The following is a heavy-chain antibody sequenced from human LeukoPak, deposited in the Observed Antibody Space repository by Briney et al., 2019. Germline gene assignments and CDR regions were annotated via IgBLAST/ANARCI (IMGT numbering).Heavy chain of an antibody. V-gene: IGHV4-39*07. Sequence: SETLSLTCTVSGDSISSSKKYWGWVRQPPGKGLEWIGSIYHSGSTYYNPSLKSRVTISVDTSKNQFSLKLRSVTAADTAVYYCARVVQSTDSSGFYLPEYFQHWGQGTLVTVSS. CDR3: ARVVQSTDSSGFYLPEYFQH. CDR1: GDSISSSKKY. J-gene: IGHJ1*01. D-gene: IGHD3-22*01. CDR2: IYHSGST.